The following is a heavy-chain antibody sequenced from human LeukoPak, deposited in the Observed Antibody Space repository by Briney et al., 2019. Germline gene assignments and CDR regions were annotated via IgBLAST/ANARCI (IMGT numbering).Heavy chain of an antibody. D-gene: IGHD5-24*01. Sequence: GSLRLSCAASGFTFSSYAMSWVRQPPGKGLEWIGEINHSGSTNYNPSLKSRVTISVDTSKNQFSLKLSSVTAADTAVYYCARGPKRWLQPTHFDYWGQGTLVTVSS. CDR1: GFTFSSYA. CDR3: ARGPKRWLQPTHFDY. V-gene: IGHV4-34*01. J-gene: IGHJ4*02. CDR2: INHSGST.